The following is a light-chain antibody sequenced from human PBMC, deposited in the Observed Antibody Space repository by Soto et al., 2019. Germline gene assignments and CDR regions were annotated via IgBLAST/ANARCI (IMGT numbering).Light chain of an antibody. CDR2: YIS. CDR1: QSVSSSY. CDR3: QQHNQWPIT. V-gene: IGKV3D-15*01. Sequence: EIVMTQSPATLSVSPGERTTLSCRASQSVSSSYLAWYQQKPGQAPRLLIYYISTRATGIPARFSGSGSGTEFTLTINSLQSEDSAVYYCQQHNQWPITFGQGTKVDIK. J-gene: IGKJ1*01.